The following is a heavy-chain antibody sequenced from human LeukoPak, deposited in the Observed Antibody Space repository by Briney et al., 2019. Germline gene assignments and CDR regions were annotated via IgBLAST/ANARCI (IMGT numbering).Heavy chain of an antibody. J-gene: IGHJ4*02. CDR1: GFTFSDCW. CDR3: VRRGNRWGDY. Sequence: GGSLRLSCAASGFTFSDCWMSWIRQTPGKGLEWVANIKDDGSEIYYVDSVKGRFTISRDNAKNSVYLQMNSLRAEDTAVYYCVRRGNRWGDYWGQGTLVTVSS. V-gene: IGHV3-7*01. CDR2: IKDDGSEI. D-gene: IGHD3-16*01.